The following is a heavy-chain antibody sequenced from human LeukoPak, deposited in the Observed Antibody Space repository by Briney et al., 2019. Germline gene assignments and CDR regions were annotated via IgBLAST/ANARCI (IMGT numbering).Heavy chain of an antibody. D-gene: IGHD2-2*01. CDR1: GGSISSYY. CDR3: ARDPGYCRSTTCYGGAFDI. Sequence: KTSETLSLTCTVSGGSISSYYWSWIRQHPGKGLEWVGYIYYSGSTYYNPSLKSRVTISVDTSKNQFSLKLSSVTAADTAVYYCARDPGYCRSTTCYGGAFDIWGQGTMVTVSS. V-gene: IGHV4-59*12. J-gene: IGHJ3*02. CDR2: IYYSGST.